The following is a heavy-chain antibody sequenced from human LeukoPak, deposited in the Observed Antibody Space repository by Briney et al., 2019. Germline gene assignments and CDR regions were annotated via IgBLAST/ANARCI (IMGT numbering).Heavy chain of an antibody. CDR1: GYTLTELS. V-gene: IGHV1-24*01. CDR2: FDPEDGET. D-gene: IGHD5-18*01. J-gene: IGHJ5*02. Sequence: ASVKVSCKVSGYTLTELSMHWVRQAPGKGLEWMGGFDPEDGETIYAQKFQGRVTMTEDTSTDTAYMELSSLRSEDTAMYYCARGVDTAMVLWENWFDPWGQGTLVTVSS. CDR3: ARGVDTAMVLWENWFDP.